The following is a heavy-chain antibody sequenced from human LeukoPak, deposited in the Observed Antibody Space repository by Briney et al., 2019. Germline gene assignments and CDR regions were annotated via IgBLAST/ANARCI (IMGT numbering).Heavy chain of an antibody. D-gene: IGHD1-26*01. J-gene: IGHJ4*02. CDR2: IYTTGSA. Sequence: PSETLSLTCTVSTGSMSGYFWTWLRQPAGKGLEWIGRIYTTGSAYYNPSLESRVTFSLDTSNSQFSLDVTSVTAADTAVYFCARGRELTGVAGHYSFDYWGQGILVSVSS. CDR3: ARGRELTGVAGHYSFDY. CDR1: TGSMSGYF. V-gene: IGHV4-4*07.